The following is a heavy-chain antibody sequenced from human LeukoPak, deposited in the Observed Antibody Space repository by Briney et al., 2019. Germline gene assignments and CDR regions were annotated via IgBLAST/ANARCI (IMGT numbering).Heavy chain of an antibody. J-gene: IGHJ4*02. CDR2: ISYDGTNK. CDR3: AKGYTDFDY. D-gene: IGHD3-16*02. V-gene: IGHV3-30*18. CDR1: GFTFSNYG. Sequence: GGSLRLSCAASGFTFSNYGIHWVRQTPGKALEWVAVISYDGTNKYYADSVKGRFTISRDNSKNTLYLQMNSLRAEDTAVYYCAKGYTDFDYWGQGTLVTVSS.